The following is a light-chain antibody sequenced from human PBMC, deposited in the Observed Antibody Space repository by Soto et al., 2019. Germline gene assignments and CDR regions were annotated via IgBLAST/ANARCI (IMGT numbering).Light chain of an antibody. CDR1: HGISSL. CDR2: AAS. V-gene: IGKV1-12*01. J-gene: IGKJ4*01. CDR3: QQANSFPLT. Sequence: DIQMTQSQSSVSASVGDRVTITCRASHGISSLLAWYQQKPGKAPKLLIYAASSLQSGVPSRFSGSGSGTDFTLTISSLRPEDFATYYCQQANSFPLTFGGGTKVDIK.